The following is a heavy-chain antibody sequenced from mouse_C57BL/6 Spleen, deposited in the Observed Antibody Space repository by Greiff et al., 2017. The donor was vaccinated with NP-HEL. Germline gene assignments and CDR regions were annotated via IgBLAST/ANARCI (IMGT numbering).Heavy chain of an antibody. CDR2: INPGSGGT. V-gene: IGHV1-54*01. J-gene: IGHJ3*01. CDR1: GYAFTNYL. CDR3: ARGRDYGSSPFAY. D-gene: IGHD1-1*01. Sequence: VQLQQSGAELVRPGTSVKVSCKASGYAFTNYLIEWVKQRPGQGLEWIGVINPGSGGTNYNEKFKGKATLTADKSSSTAYMQLSSLTSEDSAVYFCARGRDYGSSPFAYWGKGTLVTVSA.